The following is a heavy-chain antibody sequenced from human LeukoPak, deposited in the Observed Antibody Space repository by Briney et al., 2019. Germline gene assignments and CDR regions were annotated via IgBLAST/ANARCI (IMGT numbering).Heavy chain of an antibody. J-gene: IGHJ5*02. V-gene: IGHV3-33*01. CDR1: GFTFSSYG. CDR2: IWYDGSNK. D-gene: IGHD3-10*01. CDR3: ARDNYYGSGEDWFDP. Sequence: GGSLRLSCAASGFTFSSYGMHWARQAPGKGLEWVAVIWYDGSNKYYADSVKGRFTISRDNSKNTLYLQMNSLRAEDTAVYYCARDNYYGSGEDWFDPWGQGTLVTVSS.